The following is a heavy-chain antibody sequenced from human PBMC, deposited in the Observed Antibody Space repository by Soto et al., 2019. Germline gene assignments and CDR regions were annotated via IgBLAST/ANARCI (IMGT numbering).Heavy chain of an antibody. CDR1: GDTNTIYF. CDR2: INSVSGGA. CDR3: ARGGSYYAH. V-gene: IGHV1-2*02. J-gene: IGHJ1*01. Sequence: QVQLVQSGAEVKQPGASVRVSCKASGDTNTIYFIHWLRQAPGQGLEWMGWINSVSGGANYAPRSQGRVAMTRDRSSATAFMELSRLSSDDTAVYYCARGGSYYAHWGQGTLVTVSS. D-gene: IGHD1-26*01.